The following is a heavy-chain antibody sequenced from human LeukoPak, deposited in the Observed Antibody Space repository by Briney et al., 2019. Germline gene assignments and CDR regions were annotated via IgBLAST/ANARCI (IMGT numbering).Heavy chain of an antibody. J-gene: IGHJ5*02. CDR1: GGSISSSSYY. CDR3: ARLHKRLRFQIDP. V-gene: IGHV4-39*01. Sequence: SETLSLTCTVSGGSISSSSYYWGWIRQPPGKGLGWNGSIYYSGSTYYNPSLKSRVTISVDTSKNQFSLKLSSVTAADTAVYYCARLHKRLRFQIDPWGQGTLVTVSS. D-gene: IGHD5-12*01. CDR2: IYYSGST.